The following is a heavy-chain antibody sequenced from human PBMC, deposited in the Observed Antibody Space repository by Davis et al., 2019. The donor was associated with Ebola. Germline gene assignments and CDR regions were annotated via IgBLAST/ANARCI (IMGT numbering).Heavy chain of an antibody. D-gene: IGHD3-10*01. V-gene: IGHV4-59*01. CDR3: ARLDYYGSGSYYYYYGMDV. Sequence: PGGSLRLSCAVSGGSISSYYWSWIRQPPGKGLEWIGYIYYSGSTNYNPSLKSRVTISVDTSKNQFSLKLSSVTAADTAVYYCARLDYYGSGSYYYYYGMDVWGQGTTVTVSS. J-gene: IGHJ6*02. CDR1: GGSISSYY. CDR2: IYYSGST.